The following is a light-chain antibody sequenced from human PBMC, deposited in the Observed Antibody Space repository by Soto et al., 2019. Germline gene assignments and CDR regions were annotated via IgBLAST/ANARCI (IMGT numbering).Light chain of an antibody. J-gene: IGKJ2*01. V-gene: IGKV2-28*01. CDR1: QSLLHSNGNNF. CDR3: MRARQTPFT. CDR2: LGS. Sequence: DIVMTQSPLSLPVTPGEPASISCRSSQSLLHSNGNNFLDWYLQKPGQSPQLLIHLGSTRASGVPDRFNGSGSDSDFTLKITRVEEEHVGIYYCMRARQTPFTFGQGTKLVVK.